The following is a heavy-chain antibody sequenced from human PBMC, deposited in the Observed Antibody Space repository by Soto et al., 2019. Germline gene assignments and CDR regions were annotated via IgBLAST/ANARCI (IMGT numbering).Heavy chain of an antibody. D-gene: IGHD3-3*01. J-gene: IGHJ6*02. Sequence: PSETLSLTCTVSGGYISSGGYYWSWIRPHPGKGLEWIGYIYYSGSTYYNPSLKSRVNLSVDTSKNPFSLKLSSLTAPDTAVYYWARGYPTFYVFWSVYYPGNYYYGMEVGGQGTRVTVS. V-gene: IGHV4-31*03. CDR2: IYYSGST. CDR3: ARGYPTFYVFWSVYYPGNYYYGMEV. CDR1: GGYISSGGYY.